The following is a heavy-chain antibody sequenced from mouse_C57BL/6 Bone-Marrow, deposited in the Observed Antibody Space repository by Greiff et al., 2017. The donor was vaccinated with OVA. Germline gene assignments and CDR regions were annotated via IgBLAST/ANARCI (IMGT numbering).Heavy chain of an antibody. CDR2: IDPSDSDT. CDR1: GYTFTSYW. D-gene: IGHD1-1*01. V-gene: IGHV1-69*01. CDR3: ARAAVVAVDY. Sequence: QVQLQQPGAELVMPGASVKLSCKASGYTFTSYWMHWVKQRPGQGLEWIGEIDPSDSDTNYNPKFKGKSTLAVDKSSSTAYMQLSSLTSEDSAVYYCARAAVVAVDYWGQGTTLTVSS. J-gene: IGHJ2*01.